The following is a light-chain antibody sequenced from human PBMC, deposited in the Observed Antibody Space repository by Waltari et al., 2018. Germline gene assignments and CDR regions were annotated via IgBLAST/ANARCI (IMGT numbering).Light chain of an antibody. CDR3: GTWDSSLSAAV. Sequence: QSVLTQPPSVSAAPGQKVTISCSGSSSNIGNNYVSWYQQLPGTAPKLLIYEKNKRASGIPDRFSGSKSGTSATLGITGLQTGDEADYYCGTWDSSLSAAVFGGGTQLTVL. J-gene: IGLJ7*01. V-gene: IGLV1-51*02. CDR1: SSNIGNNY. CDR2: EKN.